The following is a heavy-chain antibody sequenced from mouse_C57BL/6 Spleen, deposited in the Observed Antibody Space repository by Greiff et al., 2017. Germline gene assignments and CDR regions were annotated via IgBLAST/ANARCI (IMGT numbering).Heavy chain of an antibody. D-gene: IGHD2-3*01. J-gene: IGHJ4*01. CDR2: IWSGGST. Sequence: VQLQQSGPGLVQPSQSLSITCTASGFSLTSYGVHWVPQSPGQGLECLGVIWSGGSTDSNAAFISRLSISKDNSKSQVFFKMNSLQADDTAIYDCARDDGYCGAMDYWGQGTSVTVSS. CDR3: ARDDGYCGAMDY. CDR1: GFSLTSYG. V-gene: IGHV2-2*01.